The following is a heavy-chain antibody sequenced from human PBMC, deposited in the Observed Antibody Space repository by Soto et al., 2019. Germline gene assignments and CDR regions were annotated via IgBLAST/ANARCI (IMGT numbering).Heavy chain of an antibody. J-gene: IGHJ4*02. CDR3: ARWGTTGGFDL. CDR2: TSYDGNNK. CDR1: GFRFKSFV. V-gene: IGHV3-30*19. D-gene: IGHD3-16*01. Sequence: QVQLVESGGGVVQPGTSLRLSCAASGFRFKSFVMHWVRQAPGKGLEWVAFTSYDGNNKDYGDSVKGRVTVSRDNSQNTLHPQMDFLRPEDTALYDCARWGTTGGFDLWGQGTLVSVSS.